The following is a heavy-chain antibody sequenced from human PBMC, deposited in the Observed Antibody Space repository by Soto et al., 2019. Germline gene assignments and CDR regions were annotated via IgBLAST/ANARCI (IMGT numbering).Heavy chain of an antibody. Sequence: PGGSLRLSCAASGFTFSGSAMHWVRQASGKGLEWVGRIRSKANSYATAYAASVKGRFTISRDDSKNKAYLQMNSLKTEDTAVYYCTGVVITSGFDYWGQGTLVTVSS. CDR1: GFTFSGSA. V-gene: IGHV3-73*01. D-gene: IGHD3-22*01. CDR2: IRSKANSYAT. CDR3: TGVVITSGFDY. J-gene: IGHJ4*02.